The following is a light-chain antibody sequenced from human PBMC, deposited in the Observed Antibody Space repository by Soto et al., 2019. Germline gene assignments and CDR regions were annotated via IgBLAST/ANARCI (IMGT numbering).Light chain of an antibody. V-gene: IGKV1-5*03. J-gene: IGKJ1*01. Sequence: DIPMTQSPSTLSASVGDRVSISCRASESLSGWLAWYQQKPGDAPKLLIYKASSLVSGVPSRFSGSGSGTEFTLTVSSLQPDDFATYYCQQYKSYSRTFGQGTKVEIK. CDR1: ESLSGW. CDR3: QQYKSYSRT. CDR2: KAS.